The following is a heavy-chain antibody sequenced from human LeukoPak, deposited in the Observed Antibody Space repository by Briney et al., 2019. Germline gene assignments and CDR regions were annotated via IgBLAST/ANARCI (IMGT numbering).Heavy chain of an antibody. V-gene: IGHV3-7*01. CDR3: TRVRTSGEEDY. J-gene: IGHJ4*02. Sequence: GGSLRLSCAASGFTFSSYWMGWVRQAPGKGLEWVANIKQDGIEKHYVDSVKGRFTISRDNAKNSLYLQMNSLRVEDTAVYFCTRVRTSGEEDYWGQGTLVTVSS. CDR1: GFTFSSYW. D-gene: IGHD3-10*01. CDR2: IKQDGIEK.